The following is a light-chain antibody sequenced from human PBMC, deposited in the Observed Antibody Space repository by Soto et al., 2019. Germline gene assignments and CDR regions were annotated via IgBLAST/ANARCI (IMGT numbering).Light chain of an antibody. Sequence: EIVLTQSPGTLSLSPGERATLSCRASQSVSRSYLAWYQQNPGQAPRLLIYGASSRATGIPDRFTGSGSVTDFTLTISRLEPEDFAVYSCQHYGDSSYTFGQGTKLEIK. CDR1: QSVSRSY. CDR3: QHYGDSSYT. V-gene: IGKV3-20*01. J-gene: IGKJ2*01. CDR2: GAS.